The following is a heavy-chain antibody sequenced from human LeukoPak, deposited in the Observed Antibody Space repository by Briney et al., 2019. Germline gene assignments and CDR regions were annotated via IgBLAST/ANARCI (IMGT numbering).Heavy chain of an antibody. CDR3: ATGIRGVFGVVIIGHAFDI. Sequence: GASVKVSCKVSGYTLTELSMHWVRQAPGKGLEWMGGFDPEDGETIYAQKFQGRVTMTEDTSTDTAYMELSSLRSEDTAVYYCATGIRGVFGVVIIGHAFDIWGQETMVTVSS. CDR1: GYTLTELS. V-gene: IGHV1-24*01. CDR2: FDPEDGET. D-gene: IGHD3-3*01. J-gene: IGHJ3*02.